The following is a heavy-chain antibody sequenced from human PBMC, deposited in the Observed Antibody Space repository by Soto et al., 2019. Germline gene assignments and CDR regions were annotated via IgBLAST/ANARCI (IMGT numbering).Heavy chain of an antibody. Sequence: PGGSLRLSCTASGFTFGGYAMSWFRQAPGKGRGWVGCMRGKACGGTRECGASVQGRFTISSDASKSIAYLQMNSLKSEDTAVYYCSRGYGGYETSPPFFSSWGQGT. CDR2: MRGKACGGTR. J-gene: IGHJ5*02. V-gene: IGHV3-49*03. CDR3: SRGYGGYETSPPFFSS. D-gene: IGHD5-12*01. CDR1: GFTFGGYA.